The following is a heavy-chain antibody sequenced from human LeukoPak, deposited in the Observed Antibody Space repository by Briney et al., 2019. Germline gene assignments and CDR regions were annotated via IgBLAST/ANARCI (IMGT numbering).Heavy chain of an antibody. CDR3: AKDMNYVPETTALDY. CDR1: GFTFSSYA. Sequence: GGSLRLSCAASGFTFSSYAMSWVRQAPGKGLEWVSAISGSGGSTYYADSVKGWFTIFRDNSKNTLYLQMNSLRAEDTAVYYCAKDMNYVPETTALDYWGQGTLVTVSS. J-gene: IGHJ4*02. CDR2: ISGSGGST. V-gene: IGHV3-23*01. D-gene: IGHD1-7*01.